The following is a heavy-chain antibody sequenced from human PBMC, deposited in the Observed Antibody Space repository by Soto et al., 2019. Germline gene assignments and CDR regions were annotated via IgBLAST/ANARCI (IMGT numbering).Heavy chain of an antibody. CDR3: TTYDYIWGRDRYRWAY. Sequence: PGGSLRRSCAASGFPFTSACMSWVRQVPGKGLEWIARVLSKADGGETDYAAPVKDRFTISRDDSRNTLHLQMNSLRTEDTAVYYCTTYDYIWGRDRYRWAYWGQGALVTDSS. CDR2: VLSKADGGET. D-gene: IGHD3-16*02. V-gene: IGHV3-15*01. J-gene: IGHJ4*02. CDR1: GFPFTSAC.